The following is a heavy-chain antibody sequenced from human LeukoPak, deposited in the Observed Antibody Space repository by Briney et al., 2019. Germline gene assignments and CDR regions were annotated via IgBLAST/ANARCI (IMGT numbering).Heavy chain of an antibody. Sequence: ASVKVSCKASGGDFNSHAFSWVRQAPGQGLEWMGGFIPIFATVNYAQKFQGRVTISADKSTSTVYMILTSLTSEDTAVYYCARDQDTTMVFGADFWGQGTLITVSS. J-gene: IGHJ4*02. D-gene: IGHD5-18*01. CDR1: GGDFNSHA. V-gene: IGHV1-69*06. CDR2: FIPIFATV. CDR3: ARDQDTTMVFGADF.